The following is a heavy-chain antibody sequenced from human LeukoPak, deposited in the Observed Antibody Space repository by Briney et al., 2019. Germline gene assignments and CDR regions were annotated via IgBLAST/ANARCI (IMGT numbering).Heavy chain of an antibody. CDR2: VKEDGSEK. Sequence: GGSLRLSCVASGFTFGNFWMSWVRQAPGKGPEWVANVKEDGSEKYYVDSVRGRFTISRDNAKNSLYLQMNSLRAEDTGVYFCRPGHYDSYAWDQGTLVTVSS. D-gene: IGHD5-12*01. J-gene: IGHJ5*02. CDR3: RPGHYDSYA. CDR1: GFTFGNFW. V-gene: IGHV3-7*01.